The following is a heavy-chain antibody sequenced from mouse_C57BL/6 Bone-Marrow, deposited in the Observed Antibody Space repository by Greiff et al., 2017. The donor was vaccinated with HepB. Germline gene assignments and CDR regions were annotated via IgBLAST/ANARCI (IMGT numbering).Heavy chain of an antibody. CDR3: ARWGSSSSYWYFDV. D-gene: IGHD1-1*01. CDR1: GYTFTDYN. CDR2: INPNNGGT. V-gene: IGHV1-18*01. J-gene: IGHJ1*03. Sequence: EVKLQQSGPELVKPGASVKIPCKASGYTFTDYNMDWVKQSHGKSLEWIGDINPNNGGTIYNQKFKGKATLTVDKSSSTACMELRSLTSEDTAVYYCARWGSSSSYWYFDVWGTGTTVTVSS.